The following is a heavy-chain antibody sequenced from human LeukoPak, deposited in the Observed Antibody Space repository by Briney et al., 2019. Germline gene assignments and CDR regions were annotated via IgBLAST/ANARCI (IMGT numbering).Heavy chain of an antibody. CDR1: GGSISNNY. CDR3: VSSYGGYVLDY. CDR2: IYYSGST. D-gene: IGHD5-12*01. Sequence: SETLSLTCTVSGGSISNNYWSWIRQPPGKGLEWIGYIYYSGSTKYNPPLKSRVTISVDTSKNQFSLKLSSVTAADTAVYYCVSSYGGYVLDYWGQGTLVIVSS. V-gene: IGHV4-59*01. J-gene: IGHJ4*02.